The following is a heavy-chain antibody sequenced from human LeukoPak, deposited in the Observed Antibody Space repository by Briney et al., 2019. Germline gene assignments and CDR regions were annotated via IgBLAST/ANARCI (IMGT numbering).Heavy chain of an antibody. CDR3: ATRGKAAHRIDY. D-gene: IGHD3-10*01. J-gene: IGHJ4*02. CDR1: GFTFSSYA. Sequence: GGSLRLSCAASGFTFSSYAMSWVRQAPGKGLEWVSAISGSGGSTYYADSVKGRFTISRDNSKNTLYLQMNSLRAEDTAVYYCATRGKAAHRIDYWGQGTLVTVSS. CDR2: ISGSGGST. V-gene: IGHV3-23*01.